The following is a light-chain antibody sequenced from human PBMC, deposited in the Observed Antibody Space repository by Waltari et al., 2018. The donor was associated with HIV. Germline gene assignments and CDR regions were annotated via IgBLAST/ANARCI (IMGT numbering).Light chain of an antibody. V-gene: IGLV1-44*01. J-gene: IGLJ2*01. Sequence: QSVLTPPPSASGTPGQRVTISCSVSTPHLGRNPVSWLQQLPGTAPKVLIYGKNQRPAGVPDRFSGSKSGTSASLAISGLQSDDEADYFCASWDDSFNGPVFGGGTKLTVV. CDR2: GKN. CDR3: ASWDDSFNGPV. CDR1: TPHLGRNP.